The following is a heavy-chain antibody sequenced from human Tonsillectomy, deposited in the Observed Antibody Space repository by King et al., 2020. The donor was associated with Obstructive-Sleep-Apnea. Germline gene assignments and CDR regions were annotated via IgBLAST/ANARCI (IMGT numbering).Heavy chain of an antibody. V-gene: IGHV1-2*04. D-gene: IGHD2-2*01. CDR3: ARSVCGSMSCYDPPGMDV. Sequence: VQLVQSGAEVKKPGASVKVSCKASGYTFTGYYIHWVRQAPGQGLEWMGWINPNSGGTNYAQKFQGWVTMTRDTSISTVYMELSRLKSDDTAVYYCARSVCGSMSCYDPPGMDVWGQGTTVTVSS. CDR1: GYTFTGYY. J-gene: IGHJ6*02. CDR2: INPNSGGT.